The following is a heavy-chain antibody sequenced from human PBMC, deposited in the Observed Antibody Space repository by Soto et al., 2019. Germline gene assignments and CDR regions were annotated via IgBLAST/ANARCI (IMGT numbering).Heavy chain of an antibody. V-gene: IGHV3-23*01. CDR3: AKFGASGSYFQFDY. CDR1: GFTFSSYE. J-gene: IGHJ4*02. CDR2: ISGTGSRT. Sequence: GGSLRLSCAASGFTFSSYEMDWVRQAPGKGLEWVSAISGTGSRTWYADSVRGRFTVSRDNSKNTLYLQMNSLRDEDTAVYYCAKFGASGSYFQFDYWGPGTLVTVSS. D-gene: IGHD3-10*01.